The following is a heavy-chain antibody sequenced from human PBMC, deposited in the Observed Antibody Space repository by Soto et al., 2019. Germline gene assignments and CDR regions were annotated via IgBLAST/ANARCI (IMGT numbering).Heavy chain of an antibody. CDR3: ARAPDFWSGYYLDY. D-gene: IGHD3-3*01. CDR1: GFTFSSYS. J-gene: IGHJ4*02. CDR2: ISSSSSYI. V-gene: IGHV3-21*01. Sequence: GGSLRLSCAASGFTFSSYSMNWVRQAPGKGLEWVSSISSSSSYIYYADSVKGRFTISRDNAKNSLYLQMNSLRAEDTAVYYCARAPDFWSGYYLDYWGQGTLVTVSS.